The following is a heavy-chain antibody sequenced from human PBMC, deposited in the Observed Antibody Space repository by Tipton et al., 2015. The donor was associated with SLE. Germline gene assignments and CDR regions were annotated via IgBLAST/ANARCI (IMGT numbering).Heavy chain of an antibody. J-gene: IGHJ4*02. CDR1: GGSLSSYY. D-gene: IGHD3-9*01. V-gene: IGHV4-59*12. Sequence: LRLSCTVSGGSLSSYYWSWIRQSPEKGLEWIGYLSYSGSTNYNPSLESRVTISVDTSKNQFSLKLSSVTAADTAVYYCVRDKRYFDSPVKYWGQGILVTVSS. CDR3: VRDKRYFDSPVKY. CDR2: LSYSGST.